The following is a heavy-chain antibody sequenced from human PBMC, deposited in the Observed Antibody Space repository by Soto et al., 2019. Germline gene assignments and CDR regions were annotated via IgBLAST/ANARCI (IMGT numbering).Heavy chain of an antibody. CDR3: ASFLSGSGTSSNWFLP. Sequence: SETLSLTCTVSGGSISSGDYYWSWIRQPPGKGLEWIGYIYYSGSTYYNPSLKSRVTISVDTSKNQFSLKLSSATAADPAVYYCASFLSGSGTSSNWFLPWGQGTLVTAPQ. CDR2: IYYSGST. J-gene: IGHJ5*02. V-gene: IGHV4-30-4*01. D-gene: IGHD3-10*01. CDR1: GGSISSGDYY.